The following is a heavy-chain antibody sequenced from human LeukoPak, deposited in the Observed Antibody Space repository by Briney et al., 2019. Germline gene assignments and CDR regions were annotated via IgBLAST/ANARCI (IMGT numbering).Heavy chain of an antibody. CDR3: ARGEDSSSWYPNWFDP. CDR1: GGTFSSYA. D-gene: IGHD6-13*01. Sequence: ASVKVSCKASGGTFSSYAISWVRQAPGQGLEWMGWINPNSGDTNYAQKFRGRVTMTRDSSISTAYMELSRLRSDDTAVYYCARGEDSSSWYPNWFDPWGQGTLVTVSS. V-gene: IGHV1-2*02. J-gene: IGHJ5*02. CDR2: INPNSGDT.